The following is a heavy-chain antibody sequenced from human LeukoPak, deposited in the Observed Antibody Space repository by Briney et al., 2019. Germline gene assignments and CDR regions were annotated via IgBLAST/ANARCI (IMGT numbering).Heavy chain of an antibody. Sequence: SETLSLTCTVPGYSISSGYYWGWIRQPPGKGLEWIGSFFLKGSTYYNPSLKSRVTISVDTSKNQFSLTLSSVTAADTAVYYCARVARCTSCFDVDYWGQGTLVTVSS. J-gene: IGHJ4*02. CDR1: GYSISSGYY. CDR3: ARVARCTSCFDVDY. D-gene: IGHD2-2*01. CDR2: FFLKGST. V-gene: IGHV4-38-2*02.